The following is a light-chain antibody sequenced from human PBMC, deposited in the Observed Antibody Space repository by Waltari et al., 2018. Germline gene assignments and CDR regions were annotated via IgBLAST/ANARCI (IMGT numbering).Light chain of an antibody. J-gene: IGLJ1*01. CDR3: CSYAGLGTYV. Sequence: QSGLTQPASVSGSPGQSITISCTGTSSDVGNYNLVSWYQHHPGKAPKLIIYEVPKRTSGVSDRFSASKSANTASLTISGLQTEDEADYYCCSYAGLGTYVFGTGTKVTVL. CDR2: EVP. CDR1: SSDVGNYNL. V-gene: IGLV2-23*02.